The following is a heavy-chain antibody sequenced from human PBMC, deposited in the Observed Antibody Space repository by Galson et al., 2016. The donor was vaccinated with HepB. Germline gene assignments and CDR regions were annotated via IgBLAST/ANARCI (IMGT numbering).Heavy chain of an antibody. CDR3: ARAQPPSNWFDS. CDR2: ISGSSDTI. Sequence: SLRLSCAASGFTFSGYNMNWVRQAPGKGLEWVSYISGSSDTIYYADSMKGRITISRDNAKSSVYLQMNSLRAEDTAVYYCARAQPPSNWFDSWGQGTLVTVSS. J-gene: IGHJ5*01. V-gene: IGHV3-48*04. CDR1: GFTFSGYN.